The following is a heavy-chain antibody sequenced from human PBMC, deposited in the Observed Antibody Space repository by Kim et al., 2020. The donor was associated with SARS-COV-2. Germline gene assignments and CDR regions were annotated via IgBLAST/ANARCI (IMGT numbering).Heavy chain of an antibody. CDR1: GGSISSGGYY. J-gene: IGHJ4*02. Sequence: SETLSLTCTVSGGSISSGGYYWSWIRQHPGKGLEWIGYIYYSGSTYYNPSLKSRVTISVDTSKNQFSLKLSSVTAADTAVYYCARDKGYSGSYYDYWGQGNLVTVPS. CDR3: ARDKGYSGSYYDY. D-gene: IGHD1-26*01. CDR2: IYYSGST. V-gene: IGHV4-31*03.